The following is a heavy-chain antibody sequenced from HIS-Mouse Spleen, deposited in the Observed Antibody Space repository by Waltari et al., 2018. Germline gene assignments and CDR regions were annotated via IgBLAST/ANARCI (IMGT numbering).Heavy chain of an antibody. D-gene: IGHD6-13*01. V-gene: IGHV4-39*07. Sequence: QLQLQESGPGLVKPSETLSLPCTVSGGSIISSSYSWGWIRQPPGKGLEWIGITYYSGSTYYNPSLKSRVTISVDTSKNQFALKLSSGTAADTAVYYCAREIPYSSSWYDWYFDLWGRGTLVTVSS. CDR1: GGSIISSSYS. CDR3: AREIPYSSSWYDWYFDL. J-gene: IGHJ2*01. CDR2: TYYSGST.